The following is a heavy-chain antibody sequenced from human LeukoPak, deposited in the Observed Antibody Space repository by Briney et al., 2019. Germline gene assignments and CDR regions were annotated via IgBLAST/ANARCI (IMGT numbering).Heavy chain of an antibody. CDR1: GDSINGFY. Sequence: PSETLSLTCTVSGDSINGFYWSWIRQAAGKGLEWIGHIYTSGSTNYNPSLRSRVTMSVDMSKNQFSLKLRSVTAADTAVYYCARDVVAARGSFDYWGQGTLVTVSS. J-gene: IGHJ4*02. V-gene: IGHV4-4*07. D-gene: IGHD2-2*01. CDR2: IYTSGST. CDR3: ARDVVAARGSFDY.